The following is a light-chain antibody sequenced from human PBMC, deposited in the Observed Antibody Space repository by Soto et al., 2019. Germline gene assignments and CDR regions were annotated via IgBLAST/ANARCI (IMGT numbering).Light chain of an antibody. Sequence: DIQMTQSPSTLSASVGDRVTITCRASQTISNLLAWYQQKPGKAPKLLIYDASSLEGGVPSRFSGSGSGTEFTLTRSRLQPDDFATYSCQQYYSYWTFGHWTKVEIK. V-gene: IGKV1-5*01. J-gene: IGKJ1*01. CDR2: DAS. CDR1: QTISNL. CDR3: QQYYSYWT.